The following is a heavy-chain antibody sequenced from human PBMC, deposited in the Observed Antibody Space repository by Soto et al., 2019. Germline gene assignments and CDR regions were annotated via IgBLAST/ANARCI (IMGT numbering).Heavy chain of an antibody. CDR3: ATAKLLLPWLFDY. CDR2: IYSGGST. CDR1: GFTVSSNY. J-gene: IGHJ4*02. Sequence: TGGSLRLSCAASGFTVSSNYMSWVRQAPGKGLEWVSVIYSGGSTYYADSVKGRFIISRDDSKNTLFLQMNSLRAEDTAVYYCATAKLLLPWLFDYWGQGTLVTVS. D-gene: IGHD2-15*01. V-gene: IGHV3-66*01.